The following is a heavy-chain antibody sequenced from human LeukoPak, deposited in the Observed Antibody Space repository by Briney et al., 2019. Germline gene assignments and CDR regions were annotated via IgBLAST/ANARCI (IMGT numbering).Heavy chain of an antibody. CDR2: IKRKTDGGTT. CDR3: TTGRHTANDY. V-gene: IGHV3-15*01. Sequence: NPGGSLRLSCAASGFTFSNAWMSWVRQAPGKGLEWVCRIKRKTDGGTTDYAAPVKGRFTISRDHSNNTLYLQMNSLKTADTAVYYCTTGRHTANDYWGQGPLVTVSS. CDR1: GFTFSNAW. D-gene: IGHD5-18*01. J-gene: IGHJ4*02.